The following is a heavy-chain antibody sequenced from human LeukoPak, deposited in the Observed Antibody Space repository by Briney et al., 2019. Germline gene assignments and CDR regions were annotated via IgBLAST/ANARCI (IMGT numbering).Heavy chain of an antibody. V-gene: IGHV3-30*02. CDR3: AKGGGYEAQYYYYYLDV. J-gene: IGHJ6*03. Sequence: GGSLRLSCAASGFTFSSYGMHWVRQAPGKGLEWVAFIRYDGSNKYYADSVKGRFTISRDNSKNTLYLQMKSLRAEDAAVYYCAKGGGYEAQYYYYYLDVWGKGTTVTISS. D-gene: IGHD5-12*01. CDR1: GFTFSSYG. CDR2: IRYDGSNK.